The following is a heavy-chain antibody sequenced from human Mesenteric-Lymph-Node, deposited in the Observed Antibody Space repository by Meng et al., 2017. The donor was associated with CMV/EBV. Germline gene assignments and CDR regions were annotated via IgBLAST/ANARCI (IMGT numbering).Heavy chain of an antibody. CDR2: ISWSSGTI. J-gene: IGHJ6*02. CDR3: ARDTGSYYYYGMDV. CDR1: GFTFDDYA. Sequence: SLRLSCAASGFTFDDYAMHWVRQAPGKGLEWVSGISWSSGTIGYADSAKGRFTISRDSAKNSLYLQMNSLRAEDTALYYCARDTGSYYYYGMDVWGQGTTVTVSS. V-gene: IGHV3-9*01.